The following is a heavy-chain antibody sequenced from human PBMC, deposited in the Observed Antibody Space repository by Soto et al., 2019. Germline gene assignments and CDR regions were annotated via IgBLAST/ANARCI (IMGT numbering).Heavy chain of an antibody. V-gene: IGHV3-30*03. CDR1: GFTFGSYG. CDR3: ARELDIPPDYYFDY. D-gene: IGHD5-12*01. CDR2: ISYDGRHQ. Sequence: QMRLVECGGDLVQPGRSLRLSCAASGFTFGSYGMHWVRQAPGKGLEWVAMISYDGRHQYYADSVKGRFTISRDNFKDTMYLQMNGLTPEDTAIYFCARELDIPPDYYFDYWGQGNLVTVSS. J-gene: IGHJ4*02.